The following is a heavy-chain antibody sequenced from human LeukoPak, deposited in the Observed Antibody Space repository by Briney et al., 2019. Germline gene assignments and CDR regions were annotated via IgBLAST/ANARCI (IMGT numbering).Heavy chain of an antibody. CDR2: ISYDGSNK. Sequence: GGSLRLSCAVSGLTSSSYGMHWVRQAPGKGLEWVAVISYDGSNKYYADSVKGRFTISRDNSKNTLYLQMNSLRAEDTAVFYCAKDAPPCSGGSCYSGYYFYGMDVWGKGTTVTVSS. V-gene: IGHV3-30*18. CDR3: AKDAPPCSGGSCYSGYYFYGMDV. CDR1: GLTSSSYG. J-gene: IGHJ6*04. D-gene: IGHD2-15*01.